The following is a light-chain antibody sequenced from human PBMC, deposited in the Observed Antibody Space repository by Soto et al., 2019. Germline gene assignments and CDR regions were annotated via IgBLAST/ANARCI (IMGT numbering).Light chain of an antibody. CDR3: QQSYSTPPFT. CDR1: QSISSY. V-gene: IGKV1-39*01. Sequence: DIQMTQSPPSLSALVGDRVTLTCRASQSISSYLNWYQQKPGKAPKLLIYAASTLQSGVPSTFSGSRSGTDFTLTISSLKPEDFATYYCQQSYSTPPFTFGQGTRLEIK. CDR2: AAS. J-gene: IGKJ5*01.